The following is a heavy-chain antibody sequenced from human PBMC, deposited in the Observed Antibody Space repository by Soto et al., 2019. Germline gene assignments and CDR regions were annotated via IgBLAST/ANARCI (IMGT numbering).Heavy chain of an antibody. CDR2: IVVGRGNT. Sequence: QVQLVQSGPEVKKPGTSVKVSCKASGFTFLRSAIHWVRQARGQRPEWIGWIVVGRGNTNYAQKFQDRVTISRDMSTNTVFMDLSSLKSDVTAVYYCAADGADRADWFYYGLDVWGQGTTVTVSS. CDR1: GFTFLRSA. D-gene: IGHD3-9*01. J-gene: IGHJ6*02. CDR3: AADGADRADWFYYGLDV. V-gene: IGHV1-58*02.